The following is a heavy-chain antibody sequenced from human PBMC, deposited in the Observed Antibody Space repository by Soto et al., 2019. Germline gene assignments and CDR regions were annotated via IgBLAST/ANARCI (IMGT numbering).Heavy chain of an antibody. CDR1: GYTFTSYY. D-gene: IGHD6-25*01. CDR3: ARELRLPGCYYYYGMHV. J-gene: IGHJ6*02. CDR2: INPSGGSK. V-gene: IGHV1-46*01. Sequence: QVQLVQFGAEVKKPGASVKVSCKASGYTFTSYYMHWVRQAPGQVLEWMGIINPSGGSKSYAQKFQGRVTMTRHTSTSTVYMDLSSLRSEETAVYYCARELRLPGCYYYYGMHVWGQGTTVTVSS.